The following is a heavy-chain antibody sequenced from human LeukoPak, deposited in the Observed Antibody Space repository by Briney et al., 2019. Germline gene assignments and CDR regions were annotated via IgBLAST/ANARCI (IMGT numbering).Heavy chain of an antibody. J-gene: IGHJ4*02. CDR2: MNPNSGNT. CDR1: GYTFTSYD. CDR3: ARGSALGIVVVPAAHG. D-gene: IGHD2-2*03. V-gene: IGHV1-8*01. Sequence: ASVKVSCKASGYTFTSYDINSVRQATGQGLEWMGWMNPNSGNTGYAQKFQGRVTMTRNTSISTAYMELSSLRSEDTAVYYCARGSALGIVVVPAAHGWGQGTLVTVSS.